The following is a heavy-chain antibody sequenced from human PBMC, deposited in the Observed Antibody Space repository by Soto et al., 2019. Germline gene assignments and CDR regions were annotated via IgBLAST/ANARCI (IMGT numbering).Heavy chain of an antibody. Sequence: PSETLSLTCSVSGDSVTSGDYYWTWVRQSPGKGLQWIGYISYSGNTAYNPSLSSRLTISLDTSKNHCSLKLHAATAADTAVYYCARGDSLHRRRYSYLQHWRPGTLVAVSS. V-gene: IGHV4-30-4*01. CDR2: ISYSGNT. CDR1: GDSVTSGDYY. J-gene: IGHJ1*01. CDR3: ARGDSLHRRRYSYLQH. D-gene: IGHD3-16*02.